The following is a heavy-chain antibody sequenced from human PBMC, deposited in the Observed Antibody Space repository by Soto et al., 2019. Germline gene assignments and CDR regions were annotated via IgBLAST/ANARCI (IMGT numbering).Heavy chain of an antibody. D-gene: IGHD2-2*01. CDR2: ISGSGGST. J-gene: IGHJ4*02. CDR1: GFTFSSYA. Sequence: PGGSLRLSCAASGFTFSSYAMSWVRQAPGKGLEWVSVISGSGGSTYYADSMKGRFTISRDNSKNTLYLQMNSLRAEDTAVYYCTKPNLYCSSTSCYDYWGQGTLVTVSS. CDR3: TKPNLYCSSTSCYDY. V-gene: IGHV3-23*01.